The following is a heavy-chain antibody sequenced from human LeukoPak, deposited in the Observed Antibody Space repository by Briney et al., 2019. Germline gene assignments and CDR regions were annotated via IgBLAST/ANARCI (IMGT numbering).Heavy chain of an antibody. D-gene: IGHD3-22*01. Sequence: SETLSLTCTVSGGSISSYYWSWIRQPAGKGLEWIGRIYTSGSTNYNPSLESRVTMSVDTSKNQFSLKLSSVTAADTAVYYCARGPPVVVIETYFDYWGQGTLVTVSS. V-gene: IGHV4-4*07. J-gene: IGHJ4*02. CDR3: ARGPPVVVIETYFDY. CDR2: IYTSGST. CDR1: GGSISSYY.